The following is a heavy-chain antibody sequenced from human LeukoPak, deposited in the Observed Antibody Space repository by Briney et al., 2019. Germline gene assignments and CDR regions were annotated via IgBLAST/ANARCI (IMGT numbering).Heavy chain of an antibody. D-gene: IGHD3-10*01. Sequence: GGSLRLSCAASGFTFSSYGMSWVRQAPGKGLEWVSAISGSGGSTYYADSVKGRFTISRDNSKNTLYLQMNSLRAEDTAVYYCARDDPYGSGRRFDPWGQGTLVTVSS. CDR2: ISGSGGST. V-gene: IGHV3-23*01. J-gene: IGHJ5*02. CDR3: ARDDPYGSGRRFDP. CDR1: GFTFSSYG.